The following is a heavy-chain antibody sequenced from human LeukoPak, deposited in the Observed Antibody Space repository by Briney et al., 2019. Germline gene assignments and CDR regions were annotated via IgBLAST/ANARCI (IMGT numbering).Heavy chain of an antibody. J-gene: IGHJ4*02. CDR2: ISPTGSTT. CDR3: ARDLTSIFDY. V-gene: IGHV3-74*01. D-gene: IGHD4/OR15-4a*01. CDR1: GFSFSGHW. Sequence: GGSLRLSCTASGFSFSGHWMHWARQLPGKGLVWVSRISPTGSTTSYADSVKGRFTISRDNSKNTLYLQMNSLRAEDTAVYYCARDLTSIFDYWGQGTLVTVSS.